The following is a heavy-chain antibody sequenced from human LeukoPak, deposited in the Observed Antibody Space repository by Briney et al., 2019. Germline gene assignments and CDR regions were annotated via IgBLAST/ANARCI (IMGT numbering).Heavy chain of an antibody. Sequence: ASVKVSCKASGDTFTSYGISWVRQAPGQGLEWMGWISAYNGNTNYAQKLQGRVTMTTDTSTSTAYMELRSLRSDDTAVYYCARVSDYDFWSGYYVPIGNWFDPWGQGTLVTVSS. CDR3: ARVSDYDFWSGYYVPIGNWFDP. V-gene: IGHV1-18*01. D-gene: IGHD3-3*01. CDR1: GDTFTSYG. CDR2: ISAYNGNT. J-gene: IGHJ5*02.